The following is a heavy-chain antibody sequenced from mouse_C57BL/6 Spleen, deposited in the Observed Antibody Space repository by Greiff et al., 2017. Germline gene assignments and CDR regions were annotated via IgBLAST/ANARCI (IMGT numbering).Heavy chain of an antibody. J-gene: IGHJ4*01. D-gene: IGHD2-4*01. V-gene: IGHV1-55*01. CDR3: ARKGRNYDYDYAMDY. CDR2: IYPGSGST. Sequence: QVQLQQPGAELVKPGASVKMSCKASGYTFTSYWITWVKQRPGQGLEWIGDIYPGSGSTNYNEKFKSKATLTVDTSSSTAYMQLSSLTSEDSAVYYCARKGRNYDYDYAMDYWGQGTSVTVSS. CDR1: GYTFTSYW.